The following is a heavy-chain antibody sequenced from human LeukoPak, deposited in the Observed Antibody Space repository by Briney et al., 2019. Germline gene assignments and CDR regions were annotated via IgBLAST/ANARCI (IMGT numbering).Heavy chain of an antibody. J-gene: IGHJ6*03. D-gene: IGHD6-19*01. Sequence: GSLRLSCAASGFTVSSNYMSWVRQAPGKGLEWIGEINRGGSTNYSPSLKSRVTISVDTSKNQFSLKLSSVTAADTAVYYCARWSSGWSLRDYYYYYMDVWGKGATVTVSS. CDR2: INRGGST. V-gene: IGHV4-34*01. CDR1: GFTVSSNY. CDR3: ARWSSGWSLRDYYYYYMDV.